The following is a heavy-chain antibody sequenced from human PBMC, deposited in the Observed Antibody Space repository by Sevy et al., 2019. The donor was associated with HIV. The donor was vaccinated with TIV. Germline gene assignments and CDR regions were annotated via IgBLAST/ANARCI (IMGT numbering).Heavy chain of an antibody. J-gene: IGHJ4*02. Sequence: GGSLRLSCAASGFSFSSHGMHWVRQAPGKGLEWQSVISYDGNKKHYADSVKGRFTISRDNSKNTLYLQMNSLRPEDTAVYYCARDGGWYNYAPSDYWGQGTLVTVSS. CDR2: ISYDGNKK. V-gene: IGHV3-30*03. CDR1: GFSFSSHG. CDR3: ARDGGWYNYAPSDY. D-gene: IGHD1-1*01.